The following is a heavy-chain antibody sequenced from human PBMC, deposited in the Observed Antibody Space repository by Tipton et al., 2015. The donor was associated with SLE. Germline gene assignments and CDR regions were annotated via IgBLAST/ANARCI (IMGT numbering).Heavy chain of an antibody. V-gene: IGHV3-48*03. Sequence: SLRLSCTLSGLSFRSSEMIWARQAPGKALEWVADSIPADSAVFMADSLRARFSVPRDNDLNSLFLQMNTLRLDDTAVYYCAKASDPRHRRHRFMEVWGTGGMVLVSS. D-gene: IGHD2-21*01. CDR1: GLSFRSSE. CDR3: AKASDPRHRRHRFMEV. CDR2: SIPADSAV. J-gene: IGHJ6*03.